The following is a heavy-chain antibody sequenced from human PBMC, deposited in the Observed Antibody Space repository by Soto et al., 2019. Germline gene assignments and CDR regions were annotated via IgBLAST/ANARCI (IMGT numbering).Heavy chain of an antibody. Sequence: LSLSCAASGFTFRSYGMHWVRRAPGKGLEWVALMSFDGSNKYYADSVRGRFTISSDNSKSTLYLQMDILRPEDTAVYYCAKEFGWELQLSHPYYNSGMDVWGQGTTVTVSS. CDR2: MSFDGSNK. J-gene: IGHJ6*02. CDR1: GFTFRSYG. CDR3: AKEFGWELQLSHPYYNSGMDV. D-gene: IGHD1-1*01. V-gene: IGHV3-30*18.